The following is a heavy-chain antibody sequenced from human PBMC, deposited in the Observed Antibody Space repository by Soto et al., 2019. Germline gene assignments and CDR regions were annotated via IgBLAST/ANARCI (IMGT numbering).Heavy chain of an antibody. D-gene: IGHD3-22*01. CDR3: SREVNYYDSSGYSANGPSVLPYFYY. Sequence: ASVKVSCKASGYIFTSYYLHWVRQAPGQGLEWMGWINPFDGSRMFAQSFQGRVTMTRDTSTSTVYMELSGLRSEDTAVYYCSREVNYYDSSGYSANGPSVLPYFYYWGQGTLVTVSS. J-gene: IGHJ4*02. V-gene: IGHV1-46*01. CDR1: GYIFTSYY. CDR2: INPFDGSR.